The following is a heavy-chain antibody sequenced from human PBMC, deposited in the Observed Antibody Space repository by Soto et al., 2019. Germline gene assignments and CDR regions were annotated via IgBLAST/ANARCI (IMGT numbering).Heavy chain of an antibody. V-gene: IGHV3-21*01. D-gene: IGHD3-10*01. CDR1: GFTFSSYS. J-gene: IGHJ4*02. CDR2: ISSSSSYI. Sequence: GGSLRLSCAASGFTFSSYSMNWVRQAPGKGLEWVSSISSSSSYIYYADSVKGRFTISRDNAKNSLYLQMNSLRAEDTAVYYCARETYGGDYYGSGSYPPFFDYWGQGTLVTVSS. CDR3: ARETYGGDYYGSGSYPPFFDY.